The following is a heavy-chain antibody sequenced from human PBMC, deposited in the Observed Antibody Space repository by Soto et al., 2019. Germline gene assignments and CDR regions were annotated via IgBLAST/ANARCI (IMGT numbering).Heavy chain of an antibody. CDR3: ARESDH. Sequence: GSLRLSCAASVFTFSSYAMSWVRQAPGKGLEWVSTISGSGGGTYYADSMKGRFTISRDNSKNTLYLQMYSLRVEDTAVYYCARESDHWGQGTQVTVSS. CDR2: ISGSGGGT. J-gene: IGHJ4*02. CDR1: VFTFSSYA. V-gene: IGHV3-23*01.